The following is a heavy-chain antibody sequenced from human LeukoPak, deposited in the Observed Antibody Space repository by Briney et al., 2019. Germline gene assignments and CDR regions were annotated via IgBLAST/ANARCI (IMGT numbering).Heavy chain of an antibody. D-gene: IGHD3-10*01. V-gene: IGHV1-2*02. CDR3: AIKPPSGWFGTGWLDP. Sequence: ASVKVSCKASGYTFTDYYIHWMRQAPGQGLEWMGWINPNSGGTNYAQKFQGRVTMTRDTSISTAYIELSRLRSDDTAVYYCAIKPPSGWFGTGWLDPWGQGTLVTVSS. CDR2: INPNSGGT. CDR1: GYTFTDYY. J-gene: IGHJ5*02.